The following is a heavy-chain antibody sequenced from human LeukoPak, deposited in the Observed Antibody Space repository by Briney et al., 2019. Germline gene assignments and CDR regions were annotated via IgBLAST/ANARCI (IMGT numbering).Heavy chain of an antibody. CDR1: GFTFSSYG. CDR3: AKDRVPAAMWAALDI. CDR2: IRYDGSNK. Sequence: PGGSLRLSCAASGFTFSSYGMHWVRQAPGKGLEWVAFIRYDGSNKYYADSVKGRFTISRDNSKNTLYLQMNSLRAEDTAVYYCAKDRVPAAMWAALDIWSQGTMVTVSS. V-gene: IGHV3-30*02. D-gene: IGHD2-2*01. J-gene: IGHJ3*02.